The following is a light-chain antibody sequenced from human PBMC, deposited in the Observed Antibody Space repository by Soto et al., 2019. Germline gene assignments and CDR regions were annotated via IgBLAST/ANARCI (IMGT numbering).Light chain of an antibody. J-gene: IGKJ1*01. V-gene: IGKV3-20*01. CDR1: QSVSSN. Sequence: EKVMTQSPATLSVSPGERATLSCRASQSVSSNLAWYQQKPGQAPRLLIYDASSRATGIPARFSGSGSGTDFTLTISRLEPEDFAVYYCQQYGSSGTFGQGTKVDIK. CDR2: DAS. CDR3: QQYGSSGT.